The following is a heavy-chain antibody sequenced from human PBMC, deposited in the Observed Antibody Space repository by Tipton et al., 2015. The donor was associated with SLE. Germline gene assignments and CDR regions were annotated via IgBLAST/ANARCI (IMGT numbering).Heavy chain of an antibody. CDR2: IHHHGGT. CDR3: AREDIVATTSAYNWFDP. D-gene: IGHD5-12*01. Sequence: TLSLTCIVSDDSASSYYWSWFRQPPGKGLEWIGEIHHHGGTNYNPSLKSRVTMSLDTSKNQFFLKLSFVTAADTAVYYCAREDIVATTSAYNWFDPWGQGTLVTVSS. CDR1: DDSASSYY. J-gene: IGHJ5*02. V-gene: IGHV4-34*01.